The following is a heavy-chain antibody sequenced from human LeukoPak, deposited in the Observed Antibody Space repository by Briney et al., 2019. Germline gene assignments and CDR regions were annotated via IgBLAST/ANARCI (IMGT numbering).Heavy chain of an antibody. CDR2: TFYRGTT. D-gene: IGHD3-16*01. CDR3: ARHIGELGLNWFGP. J-gene: IGHJ5*02. CDR1: GGSITSTGSY. Sequence: SETLSLTCSVSGGSITSTGSYWGWIRQTPGKGLEWIATTFYRGTTYYNPSLKSRVTISIGTSKNHFSLNLSSVTAADTAVYYCARHIGELGLNWFGPWGQGTLVTVSS. V-gene: IGHV4-39*01.